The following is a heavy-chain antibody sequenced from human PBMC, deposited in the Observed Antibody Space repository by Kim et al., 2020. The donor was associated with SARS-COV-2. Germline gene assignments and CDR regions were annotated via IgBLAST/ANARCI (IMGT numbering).Heavy chain of an antibody. CDR1: GFTFSDYV. V-gene: IGHV3-30*18. CDR2: ISYDASNK. Sequence: GGSLRLSCAASGFTFSDYVMHWVRQAPGKGLEWVAFISYDASNKYYADSVKGRFTISRDNSKNTLYLQMNSLRAEDTAIYYCAKDTQWLVYAFDIWGQGTMVTVSS. D-gene: IGHD6-19*01. CDR3: AKDTQWLVYAFDI. J-gene: IGHJ3*02.